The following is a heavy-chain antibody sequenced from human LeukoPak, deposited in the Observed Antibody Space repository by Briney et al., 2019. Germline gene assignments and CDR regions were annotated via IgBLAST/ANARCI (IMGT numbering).Heavy chain of an antibody. CDR1: GYTFTSYA. J-gene: IGHJ4*02. CDR2: INTNTGNP. D-gene: IGHD3-10*01. CDR3: ARAGLLWFGELTREFDY. Sequence: ASVKVSCKASGYTFTSYAMNWVRQAPGQGLEWMGWINTNTGNPTYAQGFTGRFVFSLDTSVSTAYLQISSLKAEDTAVYYCARAGLLWFGELTREFDYWGQGTLVTVSS. V-gene: IGHV7-4-1*02.